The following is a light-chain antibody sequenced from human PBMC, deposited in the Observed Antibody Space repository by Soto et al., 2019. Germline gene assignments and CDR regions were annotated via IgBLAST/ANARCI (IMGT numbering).Light chain of an antibody. J-gene: IGKJ1*01. CDR3: KQSPTSPRT. CDR1: QTIGNY. V-gene: IGKV1-39*01. Sequence: DIQMTQSPPSLSASVGDRVTISCRASQTIGNYLSWYQQKPGKAPKLLVHAAFNLQTGVPPRFSGSGSGTDFTLTTTILQPEDSATYYCKQSPTSPRTFGQGTKVEI. CDR2: AAF.